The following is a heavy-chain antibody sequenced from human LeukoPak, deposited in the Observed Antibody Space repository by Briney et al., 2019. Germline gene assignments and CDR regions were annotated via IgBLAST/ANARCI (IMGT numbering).Heavy chain of an antibody. Sequence: GGSLRLSCAASGFTVSSNYMSWVRQAPGKGLEWVSVIYSGGSTYYADSVKGRFTISRDNAKNTLFLQMNSLRAEDTAVYYCVRGSNDWSGMDVWGQGTTVTVSS. CDR1: GFTVSSNY. CDR3: VRGSNDWSGMDV. CDR2: IYSGGST. J-gene: IGHJ6*02. V-gene: IGHV3-53*01. D-gene: IGHD6-19*01.